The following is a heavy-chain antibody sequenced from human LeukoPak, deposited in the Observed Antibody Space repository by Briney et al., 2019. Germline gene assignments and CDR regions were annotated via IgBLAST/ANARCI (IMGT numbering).Heavy chain of an antibody. Sequence: PGGSLRLSCAASGFTFSSYAMSWVRQAPGKGLEWVSAISGSGGSTYYADSVKGRFTISRDNSKNTLYLQMNSLRVEDTAVYYCARMTVEFIWNPPGYYYMDVWGRGTTVTVSS. D-gene: IGHD1-1*01. CDR3: ARMTVEFIWNPPGYYYMDV. V-gene: IGHV3-23*01. CDR1: GFTFSSYA. CDR2: ISGSGGST. J-gene: IGHJ6*03.